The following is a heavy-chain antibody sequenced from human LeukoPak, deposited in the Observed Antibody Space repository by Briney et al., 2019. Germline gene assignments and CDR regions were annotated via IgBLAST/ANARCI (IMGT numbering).Heavy chain of an antibody. J-gene: IGHJ6*02. CDR3: ARDNSYTKVTIFGVVHVGMDV. V-gene: IGHV3-23*01. D-gene: IGHD3-3*01. CDR2: ISGSGGST. CDR1: GFTFSSYA. Sequence: GGSLRLSCAASGFTFSSYAMSWVRQAPGKGLEWVSAISGSGGSTYYADSVKGRFTISRDNSKNTLYLQMNSLRAEDTAVYYCARDNSYTKVTIFGVVHVGMDVWGQGTTVTVSS.